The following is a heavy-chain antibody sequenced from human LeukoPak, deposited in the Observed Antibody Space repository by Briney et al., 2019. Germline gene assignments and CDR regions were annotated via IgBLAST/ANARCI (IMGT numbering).Heavy chain of an antibody. CDR1: GFTFNNHA. J-gene: IGHJ4*02. V-gene: IGHV3-23*01. D-gene: IGHD5-18*01. Sequence: GGSLRLPCAASGFTFNNHAMSWVRQAPGKGLEWVSGINGNGASTYYSDSVKGRFTISRDSSKNTLYLQMSSLRAEDTAIYYCAKDQGYSYYYLDYWGQGTLVTVSS. CDR3: AKDQGYSYYYLDY. CDR2: INGNGAST.